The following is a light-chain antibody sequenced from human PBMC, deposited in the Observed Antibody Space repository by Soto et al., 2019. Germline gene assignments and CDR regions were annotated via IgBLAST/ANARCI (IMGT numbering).Light chain of an antibody. J-gene: IGLJ2*01. CDR3: QSYDSSLSGSV. V-gene: IGLV1-40*01. Sequence: QSVLTQPPSVSGAPGQRVTISCTGSSSNIGAGYDVHWYQQLPGTAPKLLIYGNNNRPSGVPDRFSGSKSGTSVSLAISGLQAEDEADYYCQSYDSSLSGSVFGGGTKVTVL. CDR2: GNN. CDR1: SSNIGAGYD.